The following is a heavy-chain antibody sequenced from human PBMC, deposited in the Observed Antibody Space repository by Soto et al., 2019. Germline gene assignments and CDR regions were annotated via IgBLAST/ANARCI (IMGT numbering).Heavy chain of an antibody. V-gene: IGHV4-34*01. CDR3: AREEDASIAARPSFGGYGMDV. CDR1: GGSFSGYY. J-gene: IGHJ6*02. D-gene: IGHD6-6*01. Sequence: SETLSLTCTVYGGSFSGYYWSWIRQPPGKGLEWIGEINHSGSTNYNPSLKSRVTISVDTSKNQFSLKLSSVTAADTAVYYCAREEDASIAARPSFGGYGMDVWGQGTTVTAP. CDR2: INHSGST.